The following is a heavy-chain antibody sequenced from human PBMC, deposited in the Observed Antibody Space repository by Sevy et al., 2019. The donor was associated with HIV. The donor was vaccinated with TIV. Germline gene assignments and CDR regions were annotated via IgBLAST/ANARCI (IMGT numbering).Heavy chain of an antibody. CDR2: IIPIFGTA. Sequence: ASVKVSCKASGGTFSSYAISWVRQAPGQGLEWMGGIIPIFGTANYAQKFQGRVTITADESTSTAYMELRSLRSEDTAVYYCARNPYYYDSSGYYEGYYYGMDVWGQGTTVTVSS. CDR1: GGTFSSYA. CDR3: ARNPYYYDSSGYYEGYYYGMDV. J-gene: IGHJ6*02. D-gene: IGHD3-22*01. V-gene: IGHV1-69*13.